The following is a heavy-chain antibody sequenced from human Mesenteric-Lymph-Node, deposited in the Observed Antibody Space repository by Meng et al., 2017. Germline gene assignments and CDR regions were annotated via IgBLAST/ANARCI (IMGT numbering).Heavy chain of an antibody. CDR1: GGSISSYY. Sequence: SETLSLTCTVSGGSISSYYWSWIRQPPGKGLEWIGYIYYSGSTNYNPSLKSRVTISVDTSKNQFSLKLSSVTAADTAMYYCVRHSSSWYRWFDPWSQGTLVTVSS. CDR3: VRHSSSWYRWFDP. J-gene: IGHJ5*02. V-gene: IGHV4-59*01. D-gene: IGHD3-22*01. CDR2: IYYSGST.